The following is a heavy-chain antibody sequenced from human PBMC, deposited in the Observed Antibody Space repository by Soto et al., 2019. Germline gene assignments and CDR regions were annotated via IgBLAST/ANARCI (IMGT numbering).Heavy chain of an antibody. CDR2: INHSGST. CDR3: ARGRGGVIAAEFAY. D-gene: IGHD6-13*01. V-gene: IGHV4-34*01. CDR1: GGSFSGYY. J-gene: IGHJ4*02. Sequence: SETLSLTCAVYGGSFSGYYWSWIRQPPGKGLAWIGEINHSGSTNYNPALKSRVTISVDTSKNQFSLKLSSVTAADTAVYYCARGRGGVIAAEFAYWGQGTLVTVS.